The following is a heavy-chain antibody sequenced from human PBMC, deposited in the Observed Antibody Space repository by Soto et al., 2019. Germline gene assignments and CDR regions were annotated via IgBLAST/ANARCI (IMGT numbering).Heavy chain of an antibody. Sequence: AGGSLRLSCAASGFTFSSYAMSWVRQAPGKGLEWVSAISGSGGSTYYADSVKGRFTISRDNSKNTLYLQMNSLRAEDTAVYYCAKEKTYYDFWSVDYYYYMDVWGKGTTVTVSS. J-gene: IGHJ6*03. CDR1: GFTFSSYA. CDR2: ISGSGGST. V-gene: IGHV3-23*01. D-gene: IGHD3-3*01. CDR3: AKEKTYYDFWSVDYYYYMDV.